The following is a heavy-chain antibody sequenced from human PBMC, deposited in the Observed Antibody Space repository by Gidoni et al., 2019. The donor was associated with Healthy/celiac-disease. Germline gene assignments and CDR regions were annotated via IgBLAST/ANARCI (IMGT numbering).Heavy chain of an antibody. D-gene: IGHD6-13*01. CDR1: GGSISSYY. Sequence: QVQLQESGPGLVKPSETLSLTCTVSGGSISSYYWSWIRQPPGKGLEVIGDIYYSGSTNYNPSLESRVTISVDTSKNQFSLKLSSVTAADTAVYYCARDYKLAAGTEVAFDIWGQGTMVTVSS. J-gene: IGHJ3*02. CDR2: IYYSGST. CDR3: ARDYKLAAGTEVAFDI. V-gene: IGHV4-59*12.